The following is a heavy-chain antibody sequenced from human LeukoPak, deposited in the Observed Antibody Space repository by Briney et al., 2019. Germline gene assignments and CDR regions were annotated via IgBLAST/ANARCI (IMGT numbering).Heavy chain of an antibody. CDR1: GGSISSSYY. D-gene: IGHD3-10*01. CDR2: IYYGGST. CDR3: ARHGNHYYGSGGFDY. J-gene: IGHJ4*02. V-gene: IGHV4-39*01. Sequence: SETLSLTCTVSGGSISSSYYWGWIRQPPGKGLDWIGSIYYGGSTYYNPSLRSRVTTSVDTSKNQFSLKLTSVTAADTAVYYCARHGNHYYGSGGFDYWGQGTLVTVSS.